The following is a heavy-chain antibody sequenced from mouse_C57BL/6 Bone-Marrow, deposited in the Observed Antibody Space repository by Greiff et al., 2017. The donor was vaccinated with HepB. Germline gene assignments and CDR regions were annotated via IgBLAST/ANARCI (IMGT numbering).Heavy chain of an antibody. CDR1: GYTFTSYT. J-gene: IGHJ2*01. D-gene: IGHD4-1*01. CDR3: ARPLWEGRNYFDY. CDR2: INPSSGYT. V-gene: IGHV1-4*01. Sequence: VQLQQSGAELARPGASVKMSCKASGYTFTSYTMHWVKQRPGQGLEWIGYINPSSGYTKYNQKFKDKATLTADKSSSTAYMQLSSLTSEDSAVYDCARPLWEGRNYFDYWGQGTTLTVSS.